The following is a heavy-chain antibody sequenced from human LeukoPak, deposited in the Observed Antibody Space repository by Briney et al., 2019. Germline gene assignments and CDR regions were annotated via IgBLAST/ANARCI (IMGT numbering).Heavy chain of an antibody. Sequence: HAGGTLRLSCAASGFTFSSYGMSWVRQAPGKGLEWVSAISGSGGSTYYADSVKGRFTISGDNSKNTLYLQMNSLRAEDTAVYYCAPGTRYFDWLLSMVWFDPWGQGTLVTVSS. D-gene: IGHD3-9*01. J-gene: IGHJ5*02. CDR1: GFTFSSYG. V-gene: IGHV3-23*01. CDR2: ISGSGGST. CDR3: APGTRYFDWLLSMVWFDP.